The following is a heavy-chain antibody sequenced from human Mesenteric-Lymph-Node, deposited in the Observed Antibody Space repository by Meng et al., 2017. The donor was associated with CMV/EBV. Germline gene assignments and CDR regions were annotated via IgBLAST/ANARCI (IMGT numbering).Heavy chain of an antibody. Sequence: ASVKVSCKASGYTFTSYDINGVRQATGQGLEWMGWMNPNSSNTGYAQKFQGRVSITRNTSISTAYMELSSLRSEDTAVYYCARWKAGYYYYGMDVWGQGTTVTVSS. D-gene: IGHD1-1*01. CDR3: ARWKAGYYYYGMDV. J-gene: IGHJ6*02. CDR1: GYTFTSYD. CDR2: MNPNSSNT. V-gene: IGHV1-8*03.